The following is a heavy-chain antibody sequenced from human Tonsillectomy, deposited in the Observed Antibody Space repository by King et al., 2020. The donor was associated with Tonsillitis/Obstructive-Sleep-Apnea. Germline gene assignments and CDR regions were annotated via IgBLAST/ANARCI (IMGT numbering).Heavy chain of an antibody. V-gene: IGHV4-39*01. J-gene: IGHJ4*02. CDR3: ARHFYYYDTVVYYYAGISPFDH. CDR1: GGSISSSSYY. D-gene: IGHD3-22*01. CDR2: IYYCGST. Sequence: LQLQESGPRLVKPSETLSLTCTVSGGSISSSSYYWGWIRQPPGKGLEWIGTIYYCGSTYYNPSLKSRVTISVDTSKNQFSLKLSSVLAADTSVYYCARHFYYYDTVVYYYAGISPFDHWGQGSLVTVSS.